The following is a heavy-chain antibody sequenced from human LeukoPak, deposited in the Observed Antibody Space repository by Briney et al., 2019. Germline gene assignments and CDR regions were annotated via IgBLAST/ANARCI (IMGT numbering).Heavy chain of an antibody. J-gene: IGHJ3*02. D-gene: IGHD5-24*01. CDR1: GISISTYY. Sequence: SETLSLTCTVSGISISTYYWSWIRQPAGKGLEWIGRIYTSGSTNYNPSLKSRVTMSVDTATNQFSLKLSSVTAADTALYYCAREMAPSWGAFDIWGQGTMVTVSS. CDR3: AREMAPSWGAFDI. V-gene: IGHV4-4*07. CDR2: IYTSGST.